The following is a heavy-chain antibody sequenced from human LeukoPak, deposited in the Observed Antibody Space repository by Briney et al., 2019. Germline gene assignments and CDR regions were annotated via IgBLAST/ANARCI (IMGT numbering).Heavy chain of an antibody. CDR3: ARLQKVLRYFDWLPTTFNWFDP. V-gene: IGHV1-8*01. Sequence: PWASVKVSCKASGYTFTSYDINWVRQATGQGLEWMGWMNPNSGNTGYAQKFQGRVTMTRNTSISTAYMELSNLRSEDTAVYYCARLQKVLRYFDWLPTTFNWFDPWGQGTLVTVSS. CDR1: GYTFTSYD. CDR2: MNPNSGNT. J-gene: IGHJ5*02. D-gene: IGHD3-9*01.